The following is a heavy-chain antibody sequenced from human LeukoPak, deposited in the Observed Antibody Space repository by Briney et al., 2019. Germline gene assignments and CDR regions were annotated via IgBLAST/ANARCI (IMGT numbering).Heavy chain of an antibody. CDR2: INPNSGGT. V-gene: IGHV1-2*02. J-gene: IGHJ6*03. Sequence: ASVKVSCKASGYTFTGYYMHWVRQAPGQGLEWMGWINPNSGGTNYAQKFQGRVTMTRNTSISTAYMELSSLRSEDTAVYYCARGGPIREAGYYYYYYMDVWGKGTTVTISS. D-gene: IGHD6-19*01. CDR1: GYTFTGYY. CDR3: ARGGPIREAGYYYYYYMDV.